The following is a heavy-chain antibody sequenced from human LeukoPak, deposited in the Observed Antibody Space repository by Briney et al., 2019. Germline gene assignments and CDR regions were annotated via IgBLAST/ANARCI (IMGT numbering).Heavy chain of an antibody. CDR3: AKDPSGDIVVVPAGV. CDR1: GFTFSSYS. CDR2: ISYDGSNK. D-gene: IGHD2-2*01. V-gene: IGHV3-30*18. Sequence: GGSLRLSCAAPGFTFSSYSMNWVRQAPGKGLEWVAVISYDGSNKYYADSVKGRFTISRDNSKNTLYLQMNSLRAEDTAVYYCAKDPSGDIVVVPAGVWGQGTTVTVSS. J-gene: IGHJ6*02.